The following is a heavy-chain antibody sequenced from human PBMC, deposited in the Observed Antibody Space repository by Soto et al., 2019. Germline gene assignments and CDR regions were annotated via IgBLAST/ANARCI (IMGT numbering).Heavy chain of an antibody. CDR3: ARGHEYGGNSDAYDV. J-gene: IGHJ3*01. CDR2: ILPIFGTA. CDR1: GGTFSTSS. V-gene: IGHV1-69*15. Sequence: QVQLVQSGAEVKKPGSSVKVSCKASGGTFSTSSINWLRQAPGQRPEWMGNILPIFGTADYAQKFRDRVTXTSEESXXTAYMELHSLFSGDAAVYYCARGHEYGGNSDAYDVWGQGTVVTVSS. D-gene: IGHD4-17*01.